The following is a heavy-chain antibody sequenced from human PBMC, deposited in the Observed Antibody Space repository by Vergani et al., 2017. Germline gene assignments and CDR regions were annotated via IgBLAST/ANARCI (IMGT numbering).Heavy chain of an antibody. V-gene: IGHV3-23*01. CDR3: AKHGQIDYGDSTSYFDY. J-gene: IGHJ4*02. Sequence: EVQLLESGGGLVQPGGSLRLSCAASGFTFSSYAMSWVRQAPGKGLEWVSAISGSGGSTYYADSVKGRFTISRDNSKNTLYLQMNSLRAEDTAVYYCAKHGQIDYGDSTSYFDYWGQGNLVTVSS. D-gene: IGHD4-17*01. CDR1: GFTFSSYA. CDR2: ISGSGGST.